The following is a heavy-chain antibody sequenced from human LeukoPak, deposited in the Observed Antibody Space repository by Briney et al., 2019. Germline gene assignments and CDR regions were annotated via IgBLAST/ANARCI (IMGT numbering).Heavy chain of an antibody. V-gene: IGHV3-23*01. D-gene: IGHD3-9*01. CDR1: GFTVNNNY. CDR2: ISGSGGST. Sequence: GGSLRLSCAASGFTVNNNYMSWVRQAPGKGLEWVSAISGSGGSTYYADSVKGRFTISRDNSKNTLYLQMNSLRAEDTAVYYCAKGWAGYYDILTGYWFDYWGQGTLVTVSS. J-gene: IGHJ4*02. CDR3: AKGWAGYYDILTGYWFDY.